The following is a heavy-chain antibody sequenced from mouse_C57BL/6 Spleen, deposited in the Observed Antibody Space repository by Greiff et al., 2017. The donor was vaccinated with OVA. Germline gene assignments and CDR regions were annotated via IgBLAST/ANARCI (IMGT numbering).Heavy chain of an antibody. D-gene: IGHD1-1*01. CDR1: GYTFTDYN. J-gene: IGHJ2*01. V-gene: IGHV1-18*01. Sequence: VQLQQSGPELVKPGASVKIPCKASGYTFTDYNMDWVKQSHGKSLEWIGDINPNNGGTIYNQKFKGKATLTVDKSSSTAYMELRSLTSEDTAVYYGARLYYGSRGYFDYWGQGTTLTVSS. CDR2: INPNNGGT. CDR3: ARLYYGSRGYFDY.